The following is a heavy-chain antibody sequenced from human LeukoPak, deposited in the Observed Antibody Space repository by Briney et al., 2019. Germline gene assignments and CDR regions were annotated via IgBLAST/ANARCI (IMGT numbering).Heavy chain of an antibody. Sequence: PSETLSLTCTVSGDSISSRDYYWSWIRQPPGKGLEWIGYIYYSGSTSYNPSLKSRVTISVDTSKNQFSLNLTSVIAADTAVYYCARSNWNYDGHFDYWGQGVLVTVSS. V-gene: IGHV4-30-4*02. D-gene: IGHD1-7*01. CDR1: GDSISSRDYY. CDR2: IYYSGST. J-gene: IGHJ4*02. CDR3: ARSNWNYDGHFDY.